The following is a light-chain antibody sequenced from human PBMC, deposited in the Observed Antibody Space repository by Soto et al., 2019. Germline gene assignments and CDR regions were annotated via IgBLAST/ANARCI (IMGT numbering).Light chain of an antibody. CDR3: SSYTSSSTRV. Sequence: QSARTHPASVSWSPGHSITISCTGTSSDVGGYNYVSWYQQHPGKAPKLMIYEVSNRPSGVSNRFSGSKSGNTASLTISGLQAEEQADHYCSSYTSSSTRVFGTGTKVTVL. J-gene: IGLJ1*01. CDR2: EVS. CDR1: SSDVGGYNY. V-gene: IGLV2-14*01.